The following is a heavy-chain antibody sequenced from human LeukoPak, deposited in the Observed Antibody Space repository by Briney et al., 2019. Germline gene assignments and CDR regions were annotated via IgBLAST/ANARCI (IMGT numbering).Heavy chain of an antibody. CDR3: ARAMRSGYDY. J-gene: IGHJ4*02. Sequence: PGGSLRLSCAASGFTFSTYGTNWVRQAPGKRLEWVSYISSSSDSIYYADSVKGRFTISRDNAENSLYLQMNSLRDEDTAVCYCARAMRSGYDYWGQGTLVTVSS. CDR1: GFTFSTYG. V-gene: IGHV3-48*02. D-gene: IGHD5-12*01. CDR2: ISSSSDSI.